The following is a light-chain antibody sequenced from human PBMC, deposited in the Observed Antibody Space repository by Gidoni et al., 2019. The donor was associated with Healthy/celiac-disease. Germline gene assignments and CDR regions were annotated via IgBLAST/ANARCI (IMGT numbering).Light chain of an antibody. Sequence: QSPDSLAVSLGERATINCKSSQSVLYSSNNKNYLAWYQQKPGQPPKLLIYWASTRESGVPDRFSGSGSGTDFTLTISSLQAEDVAVYYCQQYYSTPITFGQGTRLEIK. CDR2: WAS. CDR1: QSVLYSSNNKNY. CDR3: QQYYSTPIT. J-gene: IGKJ5*01. V-gene: IGKV4-1*01.